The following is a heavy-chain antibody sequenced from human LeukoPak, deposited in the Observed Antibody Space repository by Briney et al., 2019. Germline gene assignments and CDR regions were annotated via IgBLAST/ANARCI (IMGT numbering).Heavy chain of an antibody. CDR2: ISVDGSNK. Sequence: GGSLRLSCAASGFTFSTYAMHWVRQAPGKGLEWVAVISVDGSNKYYADSVKGRFTISRDNAKNSLYLQMNSLRAEDTAVYYCAKDAPPLYCSSTSCFGDAFDIWGQGTMVTVSS. CDR1: GFTFSTYA. J-gene: IGHJ3*02. V-gene: IGHV3-30*04. CDR3: AKDAPPLYCSSTSCFGDAFDI. D-gene: IGHD2-2*01.